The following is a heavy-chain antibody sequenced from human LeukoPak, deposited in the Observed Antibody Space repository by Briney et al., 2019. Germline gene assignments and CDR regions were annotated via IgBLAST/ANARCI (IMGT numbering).Heavy chain of an antibody. D-gene: IGHD3-16*02. Sequence: GASVKVSCKASGYTFTSYGISWVRQAPGQGLEWMGWISAYNGNTNYAQKLQGRVTMTTDTSTSTAYMELRSLRSDDTAVHYCARGVDYDYVWGSYHLDYWGQGTLVTVSS. V-gene: IGHV1-18*04. CDR1: GYTFTSYG. CDR2: ISAYNGNT. CDR3: ARGVDYDYVWGSYHLDY. J-gene: IGHJ4*02.